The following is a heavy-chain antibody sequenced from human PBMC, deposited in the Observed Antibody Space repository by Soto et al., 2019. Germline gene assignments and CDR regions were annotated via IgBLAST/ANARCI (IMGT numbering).Heavy chain of an antibody. CDR3: ARDQLYYNDISGRPLNAFDV. Sequence: GGSLRLSCAAPGFTFNGSAMHWVRPASGKGLEWVSYIGIGSSTKYYADSVKGRFTISRDNAKNSLYLQMNSLRAEDTAVYYCARDQLYYNDISGRPLNAFDVWGQGTMVTVSS. D-gene: IGHD3-22*01. CDR1: GFTFNGSA. J-gene: IGHJ3*01. CDR2: IGIGSSTK. V-gene: IGHV3-48*01.